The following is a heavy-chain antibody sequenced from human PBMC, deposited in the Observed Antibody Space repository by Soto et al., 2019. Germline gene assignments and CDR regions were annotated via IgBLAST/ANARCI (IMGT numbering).Heavy chain of an antibody. J-gene: IGHJ4*02. D-gene: IGHD3-10*01. CDR2: IWYDGSNK. CDR1: GFTFSSYG. CDR3: ARDPKPFWCGELPFDY. Sequence: QVQLVESGGGVVQPGRSLRLSCAASGFTFSSYGMHWVRQAPGKGLEWVAGIWYDGSNKYYADSVKGRFTISRDNSKNTLYLQMNSLRAEATAVYYCARDPKPFWCGELPFDYWGQGPLVTVSS. V-gene: IGHV3-33*01.